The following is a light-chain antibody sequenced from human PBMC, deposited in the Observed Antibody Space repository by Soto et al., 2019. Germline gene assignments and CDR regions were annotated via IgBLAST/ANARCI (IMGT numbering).Light chain of an antibody. CDR3: CSYAGSYTFYV. Sequence: SVLARPRSVSGAPGQSVTISCNGTSSDVGGYNYVSWYQQHPGKAPKLMIYDVSKRPSGVPDRFSGSKSGNTASLTISGLQAEDEADYYCCSYAGSYTFYVFGTGTQLTVL. CDR2: DVS. J-gene: IGLJ1*01. CDR1: SSDVGGYNY. V-gene: IGLV2-11*01.